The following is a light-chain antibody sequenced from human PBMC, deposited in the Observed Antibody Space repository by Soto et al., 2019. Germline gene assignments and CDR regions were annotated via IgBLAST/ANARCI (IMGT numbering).Light chain of an antibody. V-gene: IGKV1-27*01. CDR2: AAS. Sequence: HSPSSLSASVGDRVTITCRASQGISNYLAWYQQKPGKVPKLLIYAASTLQSGVPSRFSGSGSGTDFTLTISSLQPEVVPTDYCRTDISAPVTLGQGTRLEIK. CDR1: QGISNY. CDR3: RTDISAPVT. J-gene: IGKJ5*01.